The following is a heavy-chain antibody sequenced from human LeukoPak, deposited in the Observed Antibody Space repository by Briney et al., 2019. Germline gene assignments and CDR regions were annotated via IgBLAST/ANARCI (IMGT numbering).Heavy chain of an antibody. J-gene: IGHJ4*02. CDR3: EKHSCGHDTTGYLAY. D-gene: IGHD5-12*01. Sequence: GGSLRLSCAPSGVTFRTHATSGFRQAPGKGLEWVSVIIGSGDSTYYADSVKGRFTISRDTAKNTLYLQLLRLRAEDTADYYCEKHSCGHDTTGYLAYWGQGTLVTVSS. CDR1: GVTFRTHA. V-gene: IGHV3-23*01. CDR2: IIGSGDST.